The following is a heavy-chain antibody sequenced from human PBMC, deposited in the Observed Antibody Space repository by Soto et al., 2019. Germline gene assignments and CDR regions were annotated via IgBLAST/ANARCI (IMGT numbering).Heavy chain of an antibody. D-gene: IGHD3-10*01. CDR2: IVPMVGRT. CDR3: ALDSGSDVFDI. CDR1: GGSFSSYT. V-gene: IGHV1-69*02. J-gene: IGHJ3*02. Sequence: QIQLVESGAEGKKTGSSVKVSCKASGGSFSSYTISWVRQAPGQGLEWMGRIVPMVGRTIYAQKFQGRVAISADKSTTTAYMDLSNLASEDTAMYYCALDSGSDVFDIWGQGTLVTVSS.